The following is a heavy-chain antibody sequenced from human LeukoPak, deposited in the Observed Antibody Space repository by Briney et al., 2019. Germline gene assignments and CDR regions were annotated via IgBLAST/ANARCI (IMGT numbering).Heavy chain of an antibody. CDR2: IIHNSGSYL. D-gene: IGHD3-22*01. J-gene: IGHJ4*02. CDR3: ARTSSSSWGIIDY. CDR1: GFSFSAYS. Sequence: GGSLRLSCTASGFSFSAYSMSWVRQAPGKGLRWVSYIIHNSGSYLYYADSVKGRFTISRDNAKNSLYLQMNSLRAEDTAVYYCARTSSSSWGIIDYWGQGTLVTVSS. V-gene: IGHV3-21*01.